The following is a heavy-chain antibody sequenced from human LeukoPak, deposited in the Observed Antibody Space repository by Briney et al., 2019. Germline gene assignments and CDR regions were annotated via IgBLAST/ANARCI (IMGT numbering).Heavy chain of an antibody. J-gene: IGHJ4*02. Sequence: GGSLRLSCAASGFTFSSYAMNWVRQAPGKGLEWVSGLHADSGMTYYADSVKGRFTISRGNSKNTLYFQMNNLRAEDTALYYCVKDFLHGPHIEPVGSVGPFDYWGQGTLVTVSS. CDR2: LHADSGMT. D-gene: IGHD2-2*01. V-gene: IGHV3-23*01. CDR3: VKDFLHGPHIEPVGSVGPFDY. CDR1: GFTFSSYA.